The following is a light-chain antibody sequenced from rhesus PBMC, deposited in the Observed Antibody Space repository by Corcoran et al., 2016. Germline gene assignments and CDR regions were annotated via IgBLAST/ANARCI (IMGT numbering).Light chain of an antibody. J-gene: IGKJ4*01. CDR3: QQHNSYPLT. CDR2: DAS. V-gene: IGKV1-25*01. CDR1: QGVSKY. Sequence: DIQMTQSPSSLSASVGDTVTITCQASQGVSKYLAWYQQIPGKAPKLLIYDASTLQSGVPSRFSGSGSGTEFTLTISSLQPEDFATYFCQQHNSYPLTFGGGTKVEL.